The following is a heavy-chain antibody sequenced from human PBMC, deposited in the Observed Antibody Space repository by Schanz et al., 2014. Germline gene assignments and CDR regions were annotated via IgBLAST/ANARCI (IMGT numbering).Heavy chain of an antibody. CDR2: VHPGGST. CDR3: ARDRRNADIDY. J-gene: IGHJ4*02. V-gene: IGHV3-66*01. D-gene: IGHD1-1*01. CDR1: GFIVRSNY. Sequence: EVQLVESGGGLVQPGGSLRLSCAVSGFIVRSNYMTWVRQAPGKGLEWVSFVHPGGSTYYPDSVKGRFTISRDNAKNSLYLEMNSLRAEDTAGYYSARDRRNADIDYWGQGTLVNVSS.